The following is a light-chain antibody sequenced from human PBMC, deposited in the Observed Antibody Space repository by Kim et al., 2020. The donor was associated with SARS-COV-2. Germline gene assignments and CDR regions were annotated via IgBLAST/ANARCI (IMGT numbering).Light chain of an antibody. CDR1: SSDVGRYNY. CDR2: EVT. CDR3: SSYAGNWGSV. Sequence: QSALTQPPSASGSPGQSVTISCTGSSSDVGRYNYVSWYQQHPGKTPKLIIYEVTKRPSGVPDRFSGSKSGSTASLTVSGLQAEDEADFYCSSYAGNWGSVFGTGTKVTVL. V-gene: IGLV2-8*01. J-gene: IGLJ1*01.